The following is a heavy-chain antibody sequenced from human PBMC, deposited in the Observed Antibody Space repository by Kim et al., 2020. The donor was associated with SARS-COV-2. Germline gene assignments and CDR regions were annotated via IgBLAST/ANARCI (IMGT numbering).Heavy chain of an antibody. CDR2: IYYSGST. CDR3: ARRVVVGHWFDP. V-gene: IGHV4-59*01. CDR1: GGSISSYY. J-gene: IGHJ5*02. D-gene: IGHD2-2*01. Sequence: SETLSLTCTVSGGSISSYYWSWIRQPPGKGLEWIGYIYYSGSTNYNPSLKSRVTISVDTSKNQFSLKLSSVTAADTAVYYCARRVVVGHWFDPWGQGTLVTVSS.